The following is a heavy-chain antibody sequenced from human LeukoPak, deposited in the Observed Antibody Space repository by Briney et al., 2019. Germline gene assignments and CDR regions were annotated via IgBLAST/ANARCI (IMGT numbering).Heavy chain of an antibody. J-gene: IGHJ4*02. CDR3: ARVDAAVAGTGVDH. CDR2: MNPNSGNT. Sequence: VASVKVSCKASGYTFTSYDINWVRQATGQGLEWMGWMNPNSGNTGYAQKFQGRVTITRNTSISTVYMELSSLRSEDTAVYYCARVDAAVAGTGVDHWGQGTLVTVSS. CDR1: GYTFTSYD. D-gene: IGHD6-19*01. V-gene: IGHV1-8*03.